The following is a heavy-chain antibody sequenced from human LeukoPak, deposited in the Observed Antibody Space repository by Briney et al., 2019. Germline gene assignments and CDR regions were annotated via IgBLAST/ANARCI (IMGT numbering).Heavy chain of an antibody. D-gene: IGHD2-2*01. CDR1: GYTFSDYY. CDR3: ARVQYQLLFEGNWFDP. V-gene: IGHV1-2*02. J-gene: IGHJ5*02. CDR2: INPNSGDT. Sequence: GASVKVSCKASGYTFSDYYIHWVRQAPGQGLEWMGWINPNSGDTHYAQKFQCRVTMTRDTSSSTAYMDLNSLISDDTAVYYCARVQYQLLFEGNWFDPWGQGTLVTVSS.